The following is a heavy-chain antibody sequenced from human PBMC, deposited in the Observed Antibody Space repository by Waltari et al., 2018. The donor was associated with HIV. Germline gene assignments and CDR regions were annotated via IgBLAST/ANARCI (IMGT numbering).Heavy chain of an antibody. CDR1: GFTLSDYS. CDR3: ARVHYSDSSGYERKFYC. CDR2: ISISDTFI. D-gene: IGHD3-22*01. V-gene: IGHV3-21*01. Sequence: EVQLVESGGGLVKPGGSLRPSCAASGFTLSDYSMVWVRPAPGKGLEGLSSISISDTFIENGDAVRGRVTISRDKAKESLYLQLNRLRDEDTAVYYCARVHYSDSSGYERKFYCWGQGTLVTVSS. J-gene: IGHJ4*02.